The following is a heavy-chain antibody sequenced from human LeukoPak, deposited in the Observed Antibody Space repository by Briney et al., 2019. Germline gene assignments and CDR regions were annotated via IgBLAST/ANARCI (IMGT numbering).Heavy chain of an antibody. J-gene: IGHJ3*02. D-gene: IGHD1-7*01. CDR2: IIAIFGTA. CDR1: GGTFSSYA. Sequence: SVKVSCKASGGTFSSYAISWVRQAPGQGLELMGGIIAIFGTANYAQKFQGRVTITTDESTSTAYMELRSLRSDDTAVYYCARGSGTTGEGAFDIWGQGTMVTVSS. CDR3: ARGSGTTGEGAFDI. V-gene: IGHV1-69*05.